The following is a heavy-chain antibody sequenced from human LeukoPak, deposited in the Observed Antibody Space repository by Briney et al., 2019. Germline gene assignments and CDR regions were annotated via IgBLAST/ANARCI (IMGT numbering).Heavy chain of an antibody. J-gene: IGHJ4*02. CDR3: ARRQGCSSTSCPPDS. V-gene: IGHV5-51*01. CDR2: IYPGDSDT. Sequence: GESLKISCKGSGYTFSTHWIGWVRQMPGIGLEWMGIIYPGDSDTRYSPSFQGQVTISADKSITTAYLQWSSLKASDTAMYYCARRQGCSSTSCPPDSWGQGTLVTVSS. CDR1: GYTFSTHW. D-gene: IGHD2-2*01.